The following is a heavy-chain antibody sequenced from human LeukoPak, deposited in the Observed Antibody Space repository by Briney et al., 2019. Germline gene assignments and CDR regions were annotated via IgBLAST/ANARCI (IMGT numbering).Heavy chain of an antibody. CDR3: ARLRNYGNSPNWFDP. Sequence: SETLSLTCSVSGGSISSNHWSWIRQPPGKGLEWIGYIYYTGSTKYNPSLKSRVTISVDTSKNQFSLKLSSVTAADTAIYYCARLRNYGNSPNWFDPWGQGTLVTVSS. CDR1: GGSISSNH. J-gene: IGHJ5*02. D-gene: IGHD3-16*01. CDR2: IYYTGST. V-gene: IGHV4-59*01.